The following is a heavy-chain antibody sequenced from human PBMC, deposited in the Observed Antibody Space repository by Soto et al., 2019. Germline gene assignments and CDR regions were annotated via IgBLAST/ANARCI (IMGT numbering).Heavy chain of an antibody. CDR3: ARGGGWLRSDY. CDR2: ISGSGTTA. V-gene: IGHV3-23*01. CDR1: GFTFSSYA. Sequence: GGSLRLSCAASGFTFSSYAMGWVRQAPGKGLEWISTISGSGTTAYYTDSVTGRFTISRDNSKNTLSLHMNNLRAEDTAVYYCARGGGWLRSDYWGQGSQVNVSS. J-gene: IGHJ4*02. D-gene: IGHD5-12*01.